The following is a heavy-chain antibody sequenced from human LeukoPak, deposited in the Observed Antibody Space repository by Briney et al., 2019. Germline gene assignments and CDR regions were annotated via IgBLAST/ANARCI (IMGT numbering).Heavy chain of an antibody. J-gene: IGHJ4*02. Sequence: SETLSLTCTVSGGSISSSSYYWGWIRQPPGKGLEWIGSIYYSGSTYYNPSLKSRVTISVDTSKNQFSLKLSSGTAADTAVYYCARHRKDYDILTGQIDYWGQGTLVTVSS. CDR2: IYYSGST. V-gene: IGHV4-39*01. CDR3: ARHRKDYDILTGQIDY. CDR1: GGSISSSSYY. D-gene: IGHD3-9*01.